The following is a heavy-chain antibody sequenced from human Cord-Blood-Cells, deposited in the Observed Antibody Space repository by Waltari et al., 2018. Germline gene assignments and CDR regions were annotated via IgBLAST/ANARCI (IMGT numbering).Heavy chain of an antibody. Sequence: QVQLQESGPGLVKPSAPLALTCAVSGYSISRGSYWGWIRQPPGKGLEWIGSIYHSGSTYYNPSLKSRVTISVDTSKNQFSLKLSSVTAADTAVYYCARDLGGGDYEDYWGQGTLVTVSS. V-gene: IGHV4-38-2*02. D-gene: IGHD2-21*02. J-gene: IGHJ4*02. CDR3: ARDLGGGDYEDY. CDR2: IYHSGST. CDR1: GYSISRGSY.